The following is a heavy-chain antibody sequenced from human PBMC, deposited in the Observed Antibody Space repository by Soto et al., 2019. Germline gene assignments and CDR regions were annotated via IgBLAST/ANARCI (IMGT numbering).Heavy chain of an antibody. J-gene: IGHJ4*02. CDR1: GGSISSSSYY. Sequence: SETLSLTCTVSGGSISSSSYYWGWIRQPPGKGLEWIGSIYYSGSTYYNPSLKSRVTISVDTSKNQFSLKLSSVTAADTAVYYCARLTVDTAMAYFDYWGQGTLVTVSS. CDR3: ARLTVDTAMAYFDY. V-gene: IGHV4-39*01. CDR2: IYYSGST. D-gene: IGHD5-18*01.